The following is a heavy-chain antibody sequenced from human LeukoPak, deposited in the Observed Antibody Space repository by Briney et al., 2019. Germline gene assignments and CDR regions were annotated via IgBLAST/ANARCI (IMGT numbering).Heavy chain of an antibody. V-gene: IGHV4-28*01. J-gene: IGHJ4*02. CDR1: GYSISSTNW. D-gene: IGHD7-27*01. CDR3: TTGANIAFDY. Sequence: PSETLSLTCDVSGYSISSTNWWGWIRQSPGKGLEWIGYMYYGGSSYYNPSLKSRITMSVDTSRNQFSLKLSSVTAVDTAVYYCTTGANIAFDYRGLGTLVTVSS. CDR2: MYYGGSS.